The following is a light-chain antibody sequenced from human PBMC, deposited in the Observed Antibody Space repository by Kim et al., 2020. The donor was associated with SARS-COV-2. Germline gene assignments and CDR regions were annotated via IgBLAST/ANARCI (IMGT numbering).Light chain of an antibody. Sequence: LSPGERATLSCRTSQNIYTSLAWYQHKPGQAPRLLIYDASNRATGVPARFSGSGSGTDFTLTISSLEPEDFATYFCLQHNTYPITFGQGTRLEIK. CDR3: LQHNTYPIT. J-gene: IGKJ5*01. CDR2: DAS. V-gene: IGKV3-11*01. CDR1: QNIYTS.